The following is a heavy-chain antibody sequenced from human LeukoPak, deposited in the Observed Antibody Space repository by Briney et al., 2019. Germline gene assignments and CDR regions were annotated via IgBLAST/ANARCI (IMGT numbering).Heavy chain of an antibody. D-gene: IGHD3-9*01. CDR3: ARGYYDVLTNYPKNFDQ. CDR2: IFYSGST. CDR1: GGSIISADHY. J-gene: IGHJ4*02. V-gene: IGHV4-30-4*01. Sequence: SETLSLTCTVSGGSIISADHYWRWIRKPPGEGLEWIGYIFYSGSTYYNPSLKSRLTISVDTSKNQFSLKLSSVTAADTAVYYCARGYYDVLTNYPKNFDQWGQGTLVTVSS.